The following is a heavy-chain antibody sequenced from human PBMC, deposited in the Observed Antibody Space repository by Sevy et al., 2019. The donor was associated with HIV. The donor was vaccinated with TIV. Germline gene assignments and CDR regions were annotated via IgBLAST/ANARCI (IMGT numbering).Heavy chain of an antibody. V-gene: IGHV3-23*01. Sequence: GGSLRLSCAASGFTFSSYAMSWVRQAPGKGLEWVSAISGSGGSTYYADSVKGRFTISRDNSKNTLYLQMNSLRAEDTAVYYCAKRKGRTHSRSIAAAADFDYWGQGTLVTVSS. CDR2: ISGSGGST. D-gene: IGHD6-13*01. J-gene: IGHJ4*02. CDR1: GFTFSSYA. CDR3: AKRKGRTHSRSIAAAADFDY.